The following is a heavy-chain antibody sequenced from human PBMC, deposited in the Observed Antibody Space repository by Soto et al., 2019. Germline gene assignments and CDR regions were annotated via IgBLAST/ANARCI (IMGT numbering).Heavy chain of an antibody. CDR1: GFTFSSYG. V-gene: IGHV3-33*01. J-gene: IGHJ4*02. CDR2: IWYDGSNK. CDR3: ARDRGGYVGDY. D-gene: IGHD5-12*01. Sequence: PGGSLRLSCAASGFTFSSYGMHWVRQAPGKGLEWVAVIWYDGSNKYYADSVKGRFTISRDNAKNSLYLQMNSLRAEDTAVYYCARDRGGYVGDYWGQGTLVTVSS.